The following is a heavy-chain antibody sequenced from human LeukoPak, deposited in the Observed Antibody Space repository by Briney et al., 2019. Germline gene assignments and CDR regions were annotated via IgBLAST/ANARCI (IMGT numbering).Heavy chain of an antibody. CDR1: GYTFTSYY. CDR3: ARGRESYDILTGYFQYYFDY. J-gene: IGHJ4*02. V-gene: IGHV1-46*03. CDR2: INPSGGST. Sequence: ASVEVSCKASGYTFTSYYMHWVRQAPGQGLEWMGIINPSGGSTSYAQKFQGRVTMTRDTSTSTVYMELSSLRSEDAAVYYCARGRESYDILTGYFQYYFDYWGQGTLVTVSS. D-gene: IGHD3-9*01.